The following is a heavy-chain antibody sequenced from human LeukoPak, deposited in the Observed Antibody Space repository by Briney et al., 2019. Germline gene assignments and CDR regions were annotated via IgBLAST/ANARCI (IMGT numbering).Heavy chain of an antibody. CDR2: FYPEDGET. D-gene: IGHD6-13*01. V-gene: IGHV1-24*01. CDR3: ATAGSSSWSPEYYFDY. J-gene: IGHJ4*02. Sequence: ASVKVSCKVSGYTLTELSMHWVRQAPGKGLEWMGGFYPEDGETSYAQKFQGRVTMTEDTSTDTAYMELSSLRSEDTAVYYCATAGSSSWSPEYYFDYWGQGTLVTVSS. CDR1: GYTLTELS.